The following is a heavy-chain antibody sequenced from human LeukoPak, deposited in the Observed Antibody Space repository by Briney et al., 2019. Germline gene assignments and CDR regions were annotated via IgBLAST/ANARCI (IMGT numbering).Heavy chain of an antibody. CDR2: IYYSGST. CDR1: GGSISSYY. CDR3: AREPLTIFRAIDI. D-gene: IGHD3-9*01. Sequence: PSETLSLTCTVSGGSISSYYWSWIRQPPGKGLEWIGYIYYSGSTNYNPSLKSRVTISVDTSKNQFSLKLSSVTAADTAVYYRAREPLTIFRAIDIWGQGTMVTVSS. V-gene: IGHV4-59*01. J-gene: IGHJ3*02.